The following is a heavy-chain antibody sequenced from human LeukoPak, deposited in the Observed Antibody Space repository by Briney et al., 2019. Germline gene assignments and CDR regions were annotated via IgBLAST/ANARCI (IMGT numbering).Heavy chain of an antibody. Sequence: PSETLSLTCTVSGGSISSSNYYWGWIRQPPGKGLEWIGSIYYSGSTYYNPSLKSRVTISVDTSKNQFSLKLNSVTAADTAVYYCASLNTVVVPGTIDSRPDYYYYHMDVWGKGTTVIVSS. V-gene: IGHV4-39*01. CDR3: ASLNTVVVPGTIDSRPDYYYYHMDV. J-gene: IGHJ6*03. D-gene: IGHD2-2*02. CDR1: GGSISSSNYY. CDR2: IYYSGST.